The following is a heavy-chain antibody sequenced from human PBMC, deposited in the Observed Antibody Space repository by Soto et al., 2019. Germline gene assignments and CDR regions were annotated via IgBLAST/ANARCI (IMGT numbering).Heavy chain of an antibody. CDR2: IIPIFATT. CDR1: GGTFTNYA. J-gene: IGHJ4*02. CDR3: AIGSSDLWSGHSPYYFDS. D-gene: IGHD3-3*01. Sequence: QVQLVQSGAEVKKPGSSVKVSCRASGGTFTNYAVTWVRQAPGQGLDWVGGIIPIFATTNYARNFQGRVTIAADESTSTAYMELSSLRSEDTAVYYCAIGSSDLWSGHSPYYFDSWGQGTLVTVSS. V-gene: IGHV1-69*12.